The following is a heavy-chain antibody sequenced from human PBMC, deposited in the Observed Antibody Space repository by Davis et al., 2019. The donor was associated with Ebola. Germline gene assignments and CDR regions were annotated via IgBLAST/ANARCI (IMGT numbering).Heavy chain of an antibody. CDR2: INPNSGGT. D-gene: IGHD5-18*01. CDR1: GYTFTGYY. CDR3: AREVADTAMVTSDY. J-gene: IGHJ4*02. V-gene: IGHV1-2*02. Sequence: ASVKVSCKASGYTFTGYYMHWVRQAPGQGLEWMGWINPNSGGTNYAQKFQGRVTMTRDTSISTAYMELSRLRSDDTAVYYCAREVADTAMVTSDYWGQGTLVTVSS.